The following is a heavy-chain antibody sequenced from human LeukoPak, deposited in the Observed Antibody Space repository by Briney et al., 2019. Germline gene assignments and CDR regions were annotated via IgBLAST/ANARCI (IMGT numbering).Heavy chain of an antibody. D-gene: IGHD6-13*01. V-gene: IGHV4-59*11. Sequence: KASETLSLTCTVSGGSISSHFWAWIRQPPGKGLKWIGYIYYSGSTSYSPSLKSRVTISLDTSRKRFSLNLSSLTAADTAVYFCARFSAAPVYYFDSWGQGTLVTVSS. CDR1: GGSISSHF. CDR2: IYYSGST. CDR3: ARFSAAPVYYFDS. J-gene: IGHJ4*02.